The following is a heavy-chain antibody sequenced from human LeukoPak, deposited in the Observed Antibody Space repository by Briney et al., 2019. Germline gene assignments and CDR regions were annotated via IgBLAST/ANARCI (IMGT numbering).Heavy chain of an antibody. J-gene: IGHJ6*04. CDR2: IYYSGST. CDR1: GGSISSYY. CDR3: ARGYDSGDGMDV. D-gene: IGHD5-12*01. V-gene: IGHV4-59*01. Sequence: PSETLSLTCTVSGGSISSYYWSWIRQPPGKGLEWIGYIYYSGSTNYNPSLKSRVTISVDTSKNQFSLKLSSVTAADTGVYYCARGYDSGDGMDVWGKGTTVTVSS.